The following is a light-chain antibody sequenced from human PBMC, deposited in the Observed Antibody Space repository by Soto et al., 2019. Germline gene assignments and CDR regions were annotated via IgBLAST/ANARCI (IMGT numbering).Light chain of an antibody. V-gene: IGLV2-14*01. CDR1: SSDVAAYNS. Sequence: QSVLTQPASVSGSPGQSITISCTGTSSDVAAYNSVSWYQQYPGKAPKLMIYDVIYRPSGVSNRFSVSKSANTASLTISGLQAEDGVDSYCSSYTPRGNYVLGTGTKVTVL. J-gene: IGLJ1*01. CDR2: DVI. CDR3: SSYTPRGNYV.